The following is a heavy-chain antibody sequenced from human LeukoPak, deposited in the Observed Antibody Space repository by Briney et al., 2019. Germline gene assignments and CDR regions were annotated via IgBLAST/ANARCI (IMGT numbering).Heavy chain of an antibody. J-gene: IGHJ6*03. Sequence: PGGSLRLSCAASGFTFKSYSMNWVRQAPGKGPEWISYISSISRVIYYADSVKGRFTISRDNAKKSLYLQMNSLRAEDTAVYYCARVGGITLALAPSPFPDYNYYYMDVWGKGTTVTVSS. CDR3: ARVGGITLALAPSPFPDYNYYYMDV. V-gene: IGHV3-48*04. CDR2: ISSISRVI. D-gene: IGHD3-10*01. CDR1: GFTFKSYS.